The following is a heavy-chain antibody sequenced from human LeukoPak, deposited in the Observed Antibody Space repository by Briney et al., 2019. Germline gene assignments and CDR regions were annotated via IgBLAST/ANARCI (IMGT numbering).Heavy chain of an antibody. Sequence: GGSLRLSCAASGFTFSSYAMSWVRQAPGKGLEWVSAISGSGGSTYYADSVKGRFTISRDNSKNTLYLQMRSLRAEDTAVYYCAKDPSALYYYDSSGSFDYWGQGTLVTVSS. CDR3: AKDPSALYYYDSSGSFDY. V-gene: IGHV3-23*01. CDR2: ISGSGGST. J-gene: IGHJ4*02. D-gene: IGHD3-22*01. CDR1: GFTFSSYA.